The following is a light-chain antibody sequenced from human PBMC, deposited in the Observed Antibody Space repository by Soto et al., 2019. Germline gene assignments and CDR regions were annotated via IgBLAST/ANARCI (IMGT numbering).Light chain of an antibody. J-gene: IGLJ3*02. CDR3: GTWDTRLNARV. CDR1: SSNIGNDF. CDR2: DNN. Sequence: QSFLTQPPSVSAAPGQKVTISCSGSSSNIGNDFVSWYQQLPGTAPKLLIYDNNKRPSGIPDRFSGSKSGTSATLGITGLQTGDEADYYCGTWDTRLNARVFGGGTKLTVL. V-gene: IGLV1-51*01.